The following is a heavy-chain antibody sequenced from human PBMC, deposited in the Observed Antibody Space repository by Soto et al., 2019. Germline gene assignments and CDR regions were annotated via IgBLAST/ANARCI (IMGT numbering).Heavy chain of an antibody. CDR1: GGSISSSNW. CDR2: IYHSGST. V-gene: IGHV4-4*02. J-gene: IGHJ5*02. D-gene: IGHD4-17*01. CDR3: ARDPGGGTYGDPEFGWFDP. Sequence: QVQLQESGPGLVKPSGTLSLTCAVSGGSISSSNWWSWVRQPPGKGLEWIGEIYHSGSTNYNPSLKSRVTISVDKSKNQFSLKLSSVTAADTAVYYCARDPGGGTYGDPEFGWFDPWGQGTLVTVSS.